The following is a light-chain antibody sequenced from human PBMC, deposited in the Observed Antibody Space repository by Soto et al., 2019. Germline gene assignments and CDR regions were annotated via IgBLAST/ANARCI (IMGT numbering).Light chain of an antibody. CDR1: SSDVGSYNF. V-gene: IGLV2-14*02. Sequence: QSVLTQPASVSGSPGQSITLSCTGTSSDVGSYNFVSWYQQHLGKAPKLMIYDVSNRPSGVSNRFSGSKSGNTASLTISGLQAEDEADYYCSSFVSSSSLVLFGGGTKLTVL. CDR3: SSFVSSSSLVL. CDR2: DVS. J-gene: IGLJ2*01.